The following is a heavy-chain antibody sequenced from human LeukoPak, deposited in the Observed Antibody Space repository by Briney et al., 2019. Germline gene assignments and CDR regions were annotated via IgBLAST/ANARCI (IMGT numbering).Heavy chain of an antibody. V-gene: IGHV1-24*01. CDR1: GYTLTELS. D-gene: IGHD6-13*01. Sequence: ASVKVSCKVSGYTLTELSMHWVRQAPGKGLEWVGGFDPEDGETIYAQKFQGRVTMTEDTSTDTAYMELSSLRSEDTAVYYCATDPMYSAAAGTGWFDPWGQGTLVTVSS. J-gene: IGHJ5*02. CDR3: ATDPMYSAAAGTGWFDP. CDR2: FDPEDGET.